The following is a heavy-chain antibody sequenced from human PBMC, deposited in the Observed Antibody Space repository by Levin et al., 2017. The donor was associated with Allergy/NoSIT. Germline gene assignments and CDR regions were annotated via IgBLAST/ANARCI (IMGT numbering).Heavy chain of an antibody. V-gene: IGHV1-69*06. CDR3: ARDRFHSSGWYGANWFDP. D-gene: IGHD6-19*01. CDR2: IIPIFGTA. Sequence: ASVKVSCKASGGTFSSYAISWVRQAPGQGLEWMGGIIPIFGTANYAQKFQGRVTITADKSTSTAYMELSSLRSEDTAVYYCARDRFHSSGWYGANWFDPWGQGTLVTVSS. CDR1: GGTFSSYA. J-gene: IGHJ5*02.